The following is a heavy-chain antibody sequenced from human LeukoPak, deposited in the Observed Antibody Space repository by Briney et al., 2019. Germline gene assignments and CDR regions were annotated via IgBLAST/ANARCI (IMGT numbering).Heavy chain of an antibody. J-gene: IGHJ2*01. V-gene: IGHV4-59*08. D-gene: IGHD6-6*01. Sequence: PSETLSLTCTVSGGSISSYYWSWIRQPPGKGLEWIGYIYYSGSANYNPSLKSRVTISVDTSKNQFSLKLSSVTAADTAVYYCARPQYSSSSVNWYFDLWGRGTLVTVSS. CDR2: IYYSGSA. CDR3: ARPQYSSSSVNWYFDL. CDR1: GGSISSYY.